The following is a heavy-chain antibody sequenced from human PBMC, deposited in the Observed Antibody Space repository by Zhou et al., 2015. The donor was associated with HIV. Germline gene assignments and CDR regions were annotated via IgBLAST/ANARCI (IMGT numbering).Heavy chain of an antibody. CDR2: IIPIDDRT. J-gene: IGHJ2*01. Sequence: QVQLVQSGAEVKRPGSSVKVSCKASGGTFNSYAINWVRQAPGQGLEWMGRIIPIDDRTIYAADLQGRITIAADESTNTAYMELTRLTSEDTAVYYCANEDGAARPDWRYFDLWGRGTLVTVSS. CDR1: GGTFNSYA. D-gene: IGHD6-6*01. CDR3: ANEDGAARPDWRYFDL. V-gene: IGHV1-69*18.